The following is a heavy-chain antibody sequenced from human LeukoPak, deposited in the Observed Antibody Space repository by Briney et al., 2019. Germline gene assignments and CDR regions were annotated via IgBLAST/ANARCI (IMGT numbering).Heavy chain of an antibody. V-gene: IGHV4-4*08. CDR2: IYTSGST. CDR1: GGSIRTYY. CDR3: VRLQAVTGNFDY. J-gene: IGHJ4*02. Sequence: SETLSLTCTVSGGSIRTYYWSWIRQPPGKGLEWIGYIYTSGSTNYNPSLKSRVTISVDSSRNQFSLKLSSVTAADTAVYYCVRLQAVTGNFDYWGQGALVTVSS. D-gene: IGHD1-20*01.